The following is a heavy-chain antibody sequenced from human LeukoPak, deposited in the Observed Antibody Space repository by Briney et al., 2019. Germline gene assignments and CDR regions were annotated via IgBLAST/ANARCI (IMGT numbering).Heavy chain of an antibody. Sequence: ASVKVSCKASGYTFTGYYMHWVRQAPGQGLEWMGWINPNSGGTNYAQKFQGRVTMTRDTSISTAYMELSRLRSDDTAVYYCARDRRTEQWLVGWFDPWGQGTLVTVSS. CDR2: INPNSGGT. J-gene: IGHJ5*02. V-gene: IGHV1-2*02. CDR1: GYTFTGYY. D-gene: IGHD6-19*01. CDR3: ARDRRTEQWLVGWFDP.